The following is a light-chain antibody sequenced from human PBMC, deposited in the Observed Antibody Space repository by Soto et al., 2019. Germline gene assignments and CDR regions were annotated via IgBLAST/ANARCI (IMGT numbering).Light chain of an antibody. CDR2: AAS. V-gene: IGKV1-39*01. CDR1: QSISSW. Sequence: DLQITQSPATLSASVGDSVPITFRASQSISSWLAWYQQKPGKAPKLLIYAASSLQSGVPSRFSGSGSGTDFTLTISSLQPEDFATYYCQQSYSTPITVGQGTRREIK. J-gene: IGKJ5*01. CDR3: QQSYSTPIT.